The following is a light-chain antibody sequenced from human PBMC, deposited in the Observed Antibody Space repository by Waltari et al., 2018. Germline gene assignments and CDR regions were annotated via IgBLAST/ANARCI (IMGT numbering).Light chain of an antibody. V-gene: IGKV4-1*01. J-gene: IGKJ4*01. CDR3: QQYYNTPLT. CDR1: ESVLYSSNNKNH. Sequence: DIVITQSPESLAVSLGERATINCKTSESVLYSSNNKNHLAWYQQKPGQPPKLLIYWASTRESGVPERFSGSGSETDFTLTVTSLQAEDVAVYYCQQYYNTPLTFGGGTKVEIK. CDR2: WAS.